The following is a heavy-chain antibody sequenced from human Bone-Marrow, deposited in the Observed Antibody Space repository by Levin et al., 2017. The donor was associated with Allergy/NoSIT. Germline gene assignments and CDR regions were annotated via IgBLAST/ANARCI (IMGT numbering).Heavy chain of an antibody. D-gene: IGHD2-15*01. Sequence: RGESLKISCKGSGYTFTNYWIAWVRQIPGKGLEWMGSFYPGDSETRDNPSFQGQVTISADKSITTAYLQWGTLKASDTAIYYRARHGGFCSGGSCYGGNYYYDMDVWGQGTTVIVS. CDR1: GYTFTNYW. CDR2: FYPGDSET. J-gene: IGHJ6*02. CDR3: ARHGGFCSGGSCYGGNYYYDMDV. V-gene: IGHV5-51*01.